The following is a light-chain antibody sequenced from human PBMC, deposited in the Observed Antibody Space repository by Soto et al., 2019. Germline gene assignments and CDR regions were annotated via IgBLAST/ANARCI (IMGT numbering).Light chain of an antibody. CDR3: QVWDDSRDQQV. J-gene: IGLJ3*02. CDR2: DDD. Sequence: SYELTQAPSVSVAPGQTASITCGANNIGVGSVHWHQKKPGQAPVLVVYDDDARPSGIPGRFSGSNSGNTATLTITRVEAGDEADYYCQVWDDSRDQQVFGGGTKVTVL. V-gene: IGLV3-21*02. CDR1: NIGVGS.